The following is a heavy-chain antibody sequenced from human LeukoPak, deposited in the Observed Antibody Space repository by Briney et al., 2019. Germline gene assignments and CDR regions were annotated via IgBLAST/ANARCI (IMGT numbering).Heavy chain of an antibody. V-gene: IGHV1-69*04. J-gene: IGHJ5*02. CDR3: ARDGDYYGSGSYYNEDWFDP. D-gene: IGHD3-10*01. CDR1: GGTFSSYA. Sequence: ASVKVSCKASGGTFSSYAISWVRQAPGQGLEWMGRIIPIFGIANYAQKFQGRVTITADKSTSTAYMELSSPRSEDTAVYYCARDGDYYGSGSYYNEDWFDPWGQGTLVTVSS. CDR2: IIPIFGIA.